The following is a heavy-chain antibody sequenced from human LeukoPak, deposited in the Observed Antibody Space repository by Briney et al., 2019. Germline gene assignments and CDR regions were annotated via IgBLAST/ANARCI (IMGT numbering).Heavy chain of an antibody. V-gene: IGHV1-2*02. D-gene: IGHD2-8*01. Sequence: SVKVSCKASGYAFTGYYMHWVRQAPGQGLEWMGWINPNSGGTNYAQKFQGRVTMTRDTSISTAYMELSRLRSDDTAVYYCARVYCTNGVCFRAQADYWGQGTLVTVSS. CDR1: GYAFTGYY. CDR2: INPNSGGT. J-gene: IGHJ4*02. CDR3: ARVYCTNGVCFRAQADY.